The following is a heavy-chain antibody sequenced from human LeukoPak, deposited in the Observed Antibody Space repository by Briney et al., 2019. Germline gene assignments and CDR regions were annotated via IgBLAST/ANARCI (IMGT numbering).Heavy chain of an antibody. J-gene: IGHJ6*02. CDR2: IYYSGST. D-gene: IGHD1-20*01. Sequence: PPETLSLTCTVSGGSISSSSYYWGWIRQPPGKGLEWIGSIYYSGSTYYNPSLKSRVTISVDTSKNQFSLKLSSVTAADTAVYYCARQKAYNWNYYYYGMDVWGQGTTVTVSS. V-gene: IGHV4-39*01. CDR3: ARQKAYNWNYYYYGMDV. CDR1: GGSISSSSYY.